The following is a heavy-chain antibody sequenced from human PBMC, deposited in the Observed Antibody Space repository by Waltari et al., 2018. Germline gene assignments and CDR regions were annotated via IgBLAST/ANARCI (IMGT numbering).Heavy chain of an antibody. CDR1: GFTFSSYA. CDR2: ISGSGGST. J-gene: IGHJ4*02. V-gene: IGHV3-23*01. Sequence: EVQLLESGGGLVQPGGSLRLSCAASGFTFSSYAMSWVRRAPGKGRGGVSAISGSGGSTYDADAVKGRFTISRDNSKNTLYLQMNSLRSEDTAVYYCATLWVGATTGRDYWGQGTLVTVSS. CDR3: ATLWVGATTGRDY. D-gene: IGHD1-26*01.